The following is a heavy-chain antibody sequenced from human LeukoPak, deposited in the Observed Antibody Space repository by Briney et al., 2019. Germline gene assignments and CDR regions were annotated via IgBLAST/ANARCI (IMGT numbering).Heavy chain of an antibody. V-gene: IGHV1-3*01. J-gene: IGHJ5*02. Sequence: ASVKVSCKASGYTYISYAIHWVRQAPGQRLEWMGWIHAGTGNTKYSQKFQGRVTITRDTSANTVYMELSRLRPEDTAVYYCARDITIGTTRFDPWGQGTLVTVSP. CDR1: GYTYISYA. CDR2: IHAGTGNT. CDR3: ARDITIGTTRFDP. D-gene: IGHD1-1*01.